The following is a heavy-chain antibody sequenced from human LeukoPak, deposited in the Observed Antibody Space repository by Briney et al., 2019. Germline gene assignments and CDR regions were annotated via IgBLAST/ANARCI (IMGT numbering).Heavy chain of an antibody. Sequence: GGSLRLSCAASGFTFSSYSMNWVRQAPGKGLEWVSSISSSSSYIYYADSVKGRFTISRDNAKNSLYLQMNSLRAEDTAVYYCARFDYVWGSYRFSPSDYWGQGTLVTVSS. CDR3: ARFDYVWGSYRFSPSDY. V-gene: IGHV3-21*01. CDR2: ISSSSSYI. J-gene: IGHJ4*02. CDR1: GFTFSSYS. D-gene: IGHD3-16*02.